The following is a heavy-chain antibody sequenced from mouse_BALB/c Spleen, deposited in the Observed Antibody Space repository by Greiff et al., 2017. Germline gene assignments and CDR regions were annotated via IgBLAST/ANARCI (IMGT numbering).Heavy chain of an antibody. CDR3: TRSKNYYGSSPLYYAMDY. V-gene: IGHV1-5*01. CDR2: IYPGNSDT. CDR1: GYSFTSYW. Sequence: VQLQQSGTVLARPGASVKMSCKASGYSFTSYWMHWVKQRPGQGLEWIGAIYPGNSDTSYNQKFKGKAKLTAVTSASTAYMELSSLTNEDSAVDYCTRSKNYYGSSPLYYAMDYWGQGTSVTVSS. J-gene: IGHJ4*01. D-gene: IGHD1-1*01.